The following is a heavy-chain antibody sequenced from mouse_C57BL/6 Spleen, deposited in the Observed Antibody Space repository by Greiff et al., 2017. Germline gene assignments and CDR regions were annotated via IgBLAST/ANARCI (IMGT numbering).Heavy chain of an antibody. V-gene: IGHV1-9*01. CDR1: GYTFTGYW. J-gene: IGHJ3*01. CDR2: ILPGSGST. Sequence: VQLQQSGAELMKPGASVKLSCKATGYTFTGYWIEWVKQRPGHGLEWIGEILPGSGSTNYNEKFKGKATFTADTSSTTADMQLSSLTTEDSAIYYCARSDYDVGGPVFAYWGQGTLVTVSA. D-gene: IGHD2-4*01. CDR3: ARSDYDVGGPVFAY.